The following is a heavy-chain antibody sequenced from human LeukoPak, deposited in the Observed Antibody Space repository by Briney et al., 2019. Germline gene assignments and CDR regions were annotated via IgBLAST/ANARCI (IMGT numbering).Heavy chain of an antibody. J-gene: IGHJ4*02. CDR1: GGSISSGGYY. CDR2: IYYSGST. Sequence: SETLSLTCTVSGGSISSGGYYWSWIRQHPGKGLEWIGYIYYSGSTYYNPSLKSRVTISVDTSKNQFSLKLSSVTAADTAVYYCARCGKDGDYVQNWGQGTLVNVSS. D-gene: IGHD4-17*01. CDR3: ARCGKDGDYVQN. V-gene: IGHV4-31*03.